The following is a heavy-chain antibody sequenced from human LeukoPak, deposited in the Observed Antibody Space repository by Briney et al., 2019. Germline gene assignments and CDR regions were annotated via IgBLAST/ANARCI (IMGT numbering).Heavy chain of an antibody. V-gene: IGHV3-48*02. CDR2: ISTTGSTI. J-gene: IGHJ4*02. CDR1: GFIFSSYS. D-gene: IGHD3-22*01. Sequence: GSLRLSCAASGFIFSSYSMNWVRQAPGKGLEWVPYISTTGSTIYYADSVKGRFTISRDNAKNSLYLQMNSLRDEDTAVYYCARDRSSSGYYPFDYWGQGTLVTVSS. CDR3: ARDRSSSGYYPFDY.